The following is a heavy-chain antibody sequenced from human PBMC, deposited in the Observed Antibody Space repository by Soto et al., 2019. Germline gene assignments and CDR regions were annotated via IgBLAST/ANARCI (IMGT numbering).Heavy chain of an antibody. CDR2: IIPILGIA. CDR1: RGTVNIYT. V-gene: IGHV1-69*02. D-gene: IGHD4-17*01. Sequence: GASVEVACKSSRGTVNIYTVTGVRKTPGQGLGWMGRIIPILGIANYAQKFQGRVTITADKSTSTAYMELSSLRSEDTAVYYCARGNLTVTTSYYYYYMDVWGKGTTVTVSS. J-gene: IGHJ6*03. CDR3: ARGNLTVTTSYYYYYMDV.